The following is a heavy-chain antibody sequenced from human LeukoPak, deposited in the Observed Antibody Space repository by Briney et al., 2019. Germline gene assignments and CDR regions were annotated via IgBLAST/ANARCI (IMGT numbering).Heavy chain of an antibody. CDR1: GFTFSSYA. Sequence: GGSLRLSCSASGFTFSSYAMNWVRQAPGKRLQWVSVISGNGGSIYYADSVKGRFTISRDNSKNTLYLQMNSLRAEDTAVYYCAKGYGFTNWFDPWGQGTLVTVSS. J-gene: IGHJ5*02. CDR3: AKGYGFTNWFDP. D-gene: IGHD1-1*01. CDR2: ISGNGGSI. V-gene: IGHV3-23*01.